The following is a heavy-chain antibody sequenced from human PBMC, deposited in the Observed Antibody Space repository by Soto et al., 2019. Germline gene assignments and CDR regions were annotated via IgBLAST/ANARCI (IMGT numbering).Heavy chain of an antibody. V-gene: IGHV3-15*07. Sequence: LLVESGGGIVQPGGSLRLSCVASGFTFSHAWMDWVRQAPGKGLEWVGRIKSISDGETTNYAASVAGRFTISRDDSKNTLFLHVNSLKTEDSGVYYCTRRIAVAGTYSFDYWGQGTLVTVSA. CDR3: TRRIAVAGTYSFDY. D-gene: IGHD6-19*01. J-gene: IGHJ4*02. CDR1: GFTFSHAW. CDR2: IKSISDGETT.